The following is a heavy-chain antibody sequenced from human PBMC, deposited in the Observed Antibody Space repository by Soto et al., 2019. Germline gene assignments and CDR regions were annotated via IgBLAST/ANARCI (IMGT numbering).Heavy chain of an antibody. D-gene: IGHD3-10*01. CDR3: TRDFGSTGSHDI. J-gene: IGHJ3*02. Sequence: GGSLRLSCATSGFTFNNYWMTWVRQAPGKGLEWVGNIKQDGSDMYYADSVKGRFTTSRDNAKNSLFLEMNSLRAEDTAVYYSTRDFGSTGSHDIWGQGTMVTVSS. V-gene: IGHV3-7*01. CDR1: GFTFNNYW. CDR2: IKQDGSDM.